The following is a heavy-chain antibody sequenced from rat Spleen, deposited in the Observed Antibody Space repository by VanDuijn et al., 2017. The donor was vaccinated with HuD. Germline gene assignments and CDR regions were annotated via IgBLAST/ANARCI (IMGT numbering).Heavy chain of an antibody. CDR2: ISSDGSGT. Sequence: EVQLVESGGGLVQPGKSLKLSCVASGFTFSDYGMAWVRRVPTKGLEWVATISSDGSGTYYRDSVRGRFTISRDNAKNTLYLQMDSLRSEDTATYYCARAPSYYGFDYWGQGVMVTVSS. CDR3: ARAPSYYGFDY. V-gene: IGHV5-29*01. CDR1: GFTFSDYG. J-gene: IGHJ2*01. D-gene: IGHD1-1*01.